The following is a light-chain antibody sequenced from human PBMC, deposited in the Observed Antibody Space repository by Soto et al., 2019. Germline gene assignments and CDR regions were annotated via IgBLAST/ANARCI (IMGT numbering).Light chain of an antibody. CDR1: QSVSSN. V-gene: IGKV3-15*01. CDR2: GAS. Sequence: EKMMTLSPATLSVSTGERATLSCRASQSVSSNLAWYQQKPGQAPRLLIYGASTRATGIPARFSGSGSGTEFTLTISSLQSEDFAVYYCQQYNNWPLTFGGGTKVDIK. J-gene: IGKJ4*01. CDR3: QQYNNWPLT.